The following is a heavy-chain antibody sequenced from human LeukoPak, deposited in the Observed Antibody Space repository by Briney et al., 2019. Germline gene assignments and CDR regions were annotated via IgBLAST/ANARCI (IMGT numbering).Heavy chain of an antibody. Sequence: GGSLRLSCATSGFTFSSYAMSWVRQAPGKGLEWVSDISGSGGSTYYADSVKGRLTISRDNSKNTLYLQMNSLRAEDTAVYYCAKGEMATIGGAFDIWGQGTMVTVSS. CDR2: ISGSGGST. D-gene: IGHD5-24*01. V-gene: IGHV3-23*01. CDR3: AKGEMATIGGAFDI. J-gene: IGHJ3*02. CDR1: GFTFSSYA.